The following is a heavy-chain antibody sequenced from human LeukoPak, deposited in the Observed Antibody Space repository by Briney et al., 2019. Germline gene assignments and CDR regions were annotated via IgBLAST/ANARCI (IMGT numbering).Heavy chain of an antibody. D-gene: IGHD6-19*01. J-gene: IGHJ4*02. V-gene: IGHV1-18*01. CDR3: ASAGYSSGSYMGVVY. CDR1: GYTFTSYG. Sequence: ASVKVSCKASGYTFTSYGISWVRQAPGQGLEWMGWISAYNGNTNYAQKLQGRVTMTRNTSISTAYMELSSLRSEDTAVYYCASAGYSSGSYMGVVYWGQGTLVTVSS. CDR2: ISAYNGNT.